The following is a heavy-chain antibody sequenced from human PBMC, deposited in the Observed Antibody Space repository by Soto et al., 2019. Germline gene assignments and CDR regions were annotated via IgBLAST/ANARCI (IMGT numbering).Heavy chain of an antibody. Sequence: EVQLVESGGGLVQPGGSLRPSCVASGLTVGNTYMTWVRQAPGKGLEWVSIIYSGGSTYYADSVKGRFTISRDNSKNTLYLQMNCLRGEDTAVYYCAREPRARIAGAYGLDVWGQGTTVTVSS. D-gene: IGHD3-16*02. V-gene: IGHV3-66*01. CDR2: IYSGGST. CDR1: GLTVGNTY. J-gene: IGHJ6*02. CDR3: AREPRARIAGAYGLDV.